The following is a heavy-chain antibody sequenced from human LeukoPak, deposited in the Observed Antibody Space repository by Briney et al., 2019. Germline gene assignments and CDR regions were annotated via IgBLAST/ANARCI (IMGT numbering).Heavy chain of an antibody. D-gene: IGHD6-13*01. CDR2: ISSSSSYT. CDR1: GFTFSNYW. Sequence: PGGSLRLSCAASGFTFSNYWMTWVRQAPGKGLEWVSYISSSSSYTNYADSVKGRFTISRDNAKNSLYLQMNSLRAEDTAVYYCASLAAGSWVFFDYWGQGTLVTVSS. V-gene: IGHV3-11*06. CDR3: ASLAAGSWVFFDY. J-gene: IGHJ4*02.